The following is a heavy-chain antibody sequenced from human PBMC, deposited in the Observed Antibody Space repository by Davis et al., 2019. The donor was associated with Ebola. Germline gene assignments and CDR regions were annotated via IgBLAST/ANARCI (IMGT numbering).Heavy chain of an antibody. D-gene: IGHD3-9*01. J-gene: IGHJ6*02. CDR3: ARAMTGYPYYYYYYGMDV. Sequence: GGSLRLSCAASGFSFSTAWMNWVRQAPGKGLEWVSYISSSGSTIYYADSVKGRFTISRDNAKNSLYLQMNSLRAEDTAVYYCARAMTGYPYYYYYYGMDVWGQGTTVTVSS. V-gene: IGHV3-11*01. CDR1: GFSFSTAW. CDR2: ISSSGSTI.